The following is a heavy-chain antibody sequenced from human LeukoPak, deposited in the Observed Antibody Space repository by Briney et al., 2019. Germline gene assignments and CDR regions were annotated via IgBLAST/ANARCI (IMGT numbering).Heavy chain of an antibody. CDR2: IWYDGSNK. D-gene: IGHD3-22*01. CDR1: GFTFSSYG. Sequence: PGGSLRLSCAASGFTFSSYGMHWVRQAPGKGLEWVAVIWYDGSNKYCADSVKGRFTISRDNSKNTLYLQMNSLRAEDTAVYYCARRGYYYDSSGYYGDYFDYWGQGTLVTVSS. CDR3: ARRGYYYDSSGYYGDYFDY. J-gene: IGHJ4*02. V-gene: IGHV3-33*01.